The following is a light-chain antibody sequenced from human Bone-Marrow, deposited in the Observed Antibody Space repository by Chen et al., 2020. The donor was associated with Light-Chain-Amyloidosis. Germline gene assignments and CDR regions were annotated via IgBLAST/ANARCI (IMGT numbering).Light chain of an antibody. CDR2: EDD. Sequence: NFMLTQPHSVSESPGKTVIISCTRSSGSIATNYVQWYQQRPGSSPTTVIYEDDQRPSGVPDRFSGSIDRSANSASLTISGLKPEDDADYYCQSYQGSSQGVFGGGT. V-gene: IGLV6-57*01. CDR3: QSYQGSSQGV. CDR1: SGSIATNY. J-gene: IGLJ3*02.